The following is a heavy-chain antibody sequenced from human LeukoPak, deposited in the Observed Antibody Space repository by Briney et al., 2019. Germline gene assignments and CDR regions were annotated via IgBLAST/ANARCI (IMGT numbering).Heavy chain of an antibody. CDR3: TRDLMDYDVSTGLHHYYMDV. D-gene: IGHD3-9*01. Sequence: GGSLRLSCVASGFTFSSYWMHWVRQDPGKGLVWVSRISGDGRNINYADSVRGRFTISRDNAKNTLYLQMNTLRVEDTAVYYCTRDLMDYDVSTGLHHYYMDVWGQGTTVTVSS. V-gene: IGHV3-74*01. CDR2: ISGDGRNI. J-gene: IGHJ6*02. CDR1: GFTFSSYW.